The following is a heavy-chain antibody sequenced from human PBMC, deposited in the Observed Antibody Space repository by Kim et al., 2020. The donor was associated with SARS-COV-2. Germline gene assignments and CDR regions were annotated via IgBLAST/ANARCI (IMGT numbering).Heavy chain of an antibody. V-gene: IGHV4-34*01. Sequence: GSTTSNPSLRRRVAISVDTSKSAVSLKLSCVTAADTAVYYCARGSGSHDYWGQGTLVTVSS. J-gene: IGHJ4*02. CDR2: GST. CDR3: ARGSGSHDY. D-gene: IGHD3-10*01.